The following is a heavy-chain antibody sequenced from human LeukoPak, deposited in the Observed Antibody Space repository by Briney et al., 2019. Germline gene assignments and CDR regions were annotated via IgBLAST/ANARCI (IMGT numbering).Heavy chain of an antibody. CDR3: ARTIYSSGWHDAFDI. CDR2: ISAYNGNT. J-gene: IGHJ3*02. Sequence: ASVKVSCKASDYTFTSYGISWVRQAPGQGLEWMGWISAYNGNTNYAQKLQGRVTMTTDTSTSTAYMELRSLRSDDTAVYYCARTIYSSGWHDAFDIWGQGTMVTVSS. CDR1: DYTFTSYG. D-gene: IGHD6-19*01. V-gene: IGHV1-18*01.